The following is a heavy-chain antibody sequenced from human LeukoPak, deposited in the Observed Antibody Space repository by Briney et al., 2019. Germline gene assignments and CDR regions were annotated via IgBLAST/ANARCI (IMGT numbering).Heavy chain of an antibody. V-gene: IGHV4-39*01. Sequence: SETLSLTCTVSGGSISSSSYYWGWIREPPGKGLEWIGSIYYSGSTYYNPSLESRVTISVDTSKNQFSLKLSSVTAADTAVYYCARRVQQLSYYYYMDVWGKGTTVTVSS. D-gene: IGHD6-13*01. J-gene: IGHJ6*03. CDR3: ARRVQQLSYYYYMDV. CDR2: IYYSGST. CDR1: GGSISSSSYY.